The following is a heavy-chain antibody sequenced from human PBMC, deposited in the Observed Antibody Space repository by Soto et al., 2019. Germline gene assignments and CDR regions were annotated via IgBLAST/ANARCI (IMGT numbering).Heavy chain of an antibody. J-gene: IGHJ4*02. V-gene: IGHV4-61*01. D-gene: IGHD1-20*01. Sequence: SETLSLTCTVSGGSISSSSYYWGWIRQPPGKGLEWIGYIYYSGSTNYNPSLKSRVTISVDTSKNQFSLKLSSVTAADTAVYYCARDRITGTTHYFDYWGQGTLVTVSS. CDR1: GGSISSSSYY. CDR3: ARDRITGTTHYFDY. CDR2: IYYSGST.